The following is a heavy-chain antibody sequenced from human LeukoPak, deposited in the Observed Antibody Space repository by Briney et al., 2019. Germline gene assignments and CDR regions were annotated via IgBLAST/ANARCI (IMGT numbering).Heavy chain of an antibody. V-gene: IGHV4-39*01. CDR1: GVSFSSGGNY. D-gene: IGHD1-1*01. CDR2: IHYSGST. J-gene: IGHJ4*02. CDR3: ARRGPYTDYFDY. Sequence: SETLSLTCTVSGVSFSSGGNYCSWIRQPPGKGLEWIATIHYSGSTYYNPSLKSRVTISVDASKNQFSLKLSSVTAADTAVYYCARRGPYTDYFDYWGQGTLVTVSS.